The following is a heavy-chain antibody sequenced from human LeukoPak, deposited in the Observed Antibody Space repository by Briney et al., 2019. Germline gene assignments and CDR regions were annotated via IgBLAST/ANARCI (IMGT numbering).Heavy chain of an antibody. V-gene: IGHV4-38-2*02. CDR1: GYSISSGYY. CDR2: IYHSGRT. J-gene: IGHJ4*02. D-gene: IGHD3-22*01. CDR3: ARDLGYYYDSSGYYAPCDY. Sequence: SETLSLTCTVSGYSISSGYYWGWIRQPPGKGLEWIGSIYHSGRTFYNPSLKSRVTISVDTSKNQFSLKLTSVTAADTAVYYCARDLGYYYDSSGYYAPCDYWGQGTLVTVSS.